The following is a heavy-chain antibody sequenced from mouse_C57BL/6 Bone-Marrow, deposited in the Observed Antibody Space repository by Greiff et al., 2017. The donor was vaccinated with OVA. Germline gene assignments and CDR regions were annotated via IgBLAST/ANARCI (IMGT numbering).Heavy chain of an antibody. CDR2: IYPGSGNT. Sequence: VQLVESGAELVRPGASVKLSCKASGYTFTDYYINWVKQRPGQGLEWIARIYPGSGNTYYNEKFKGKATLTAEKSSSTAYMQLSSLTSEDSAVYFCARGGYDKDYYAMDYWGQGTSVTVSS. J-gene: IGHJ4*01. CDR1: GYTFTDYY. D-gene: IGHD2-2*01. CDR3: ARGGYDKDYYAMDY. V-gene: IGHV1-76*01.